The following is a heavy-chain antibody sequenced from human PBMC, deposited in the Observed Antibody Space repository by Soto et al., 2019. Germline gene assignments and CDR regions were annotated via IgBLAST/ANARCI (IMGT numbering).Heavy chain of an antibody. CDR3: ARSAVSHYVVPAAMRIDWFDP. V-gene: IGHV3-33*01. J-gene: IGHJ5*02. CDR1: GFTFSSYG. CDR2: IWYDGSNK. D-gene: IGHD2-2*01. Sequence: QVQLVESGGGVVQPGRSLRLSCAASGFTFSSYGMHWVRQAPGKGLEWVAVIWYDGSNKYYADSVKGRFTISRDNSKNTLYLQMNSLRAEDTAVYYCARSAVSHYVVPAAMRIDWFDPWGQGTLVTVSS.